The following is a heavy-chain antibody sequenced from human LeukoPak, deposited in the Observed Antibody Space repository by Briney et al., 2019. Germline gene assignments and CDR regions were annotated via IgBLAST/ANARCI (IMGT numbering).Heavy chain of an antibody. CDR1: GYTFTGYY. CDR3: ARAYVDGDYVFAYYYYGMDV. D-gene: IGHD4-17*01. Sequence: ASVKVSCKASGYTFTGYYMHWVRQAPGQGLEWMGCINPNSGGTNYAQKFQGWVTMTRDTSISTAYMELSRLRSDDTAVYYCARAYVDGDYVFAYYYYGMDVWGQGTTVTVSS. CDR2: INPNSGGT. V-gene: IGHV1-2*04. J-gene: IGHJ6*02.